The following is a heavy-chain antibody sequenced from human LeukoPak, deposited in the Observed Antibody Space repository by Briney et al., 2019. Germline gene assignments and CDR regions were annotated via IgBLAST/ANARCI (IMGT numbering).Heavy chain of an antibody. CDR1: GGTFNNYA. V-gene: IGHV1-69*13. CDR2: IIPIFGSS. D-gene: IGHD5-18*01. Sequence: ASVKVSCKASGGTFNNYAINWVRQAPGQGLEWMGGIIPIFGSSNYAQKFQGRVTITADESTTTAYMELSSLRSEDTAVYYCARVTHTELSTWSDPWGQGTLVTVSS. J-gene: IGHJ5*02. CDR3: ARVTHTELSTWSDP.